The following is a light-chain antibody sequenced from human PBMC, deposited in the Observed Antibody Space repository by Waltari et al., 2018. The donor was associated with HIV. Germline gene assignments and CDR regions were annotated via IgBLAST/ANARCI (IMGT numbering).Light chain of an antibody. CDR3: QQYKTWPQT. V-gene: IGKV3-15*01. Sequence: DIKMTQSPATLSVSPGTRVKLSCRSNQRVTTNLAWYQRKPGQAPSLLIYGTSTRATGCPGSVRGCRSGTEFTLTISSLQSEEFAVYYCQQYKTWPQTFGQGTRVGI. CDR1: QRVTTN. J-gene: IGKJ1*01. CDR2: GTS.